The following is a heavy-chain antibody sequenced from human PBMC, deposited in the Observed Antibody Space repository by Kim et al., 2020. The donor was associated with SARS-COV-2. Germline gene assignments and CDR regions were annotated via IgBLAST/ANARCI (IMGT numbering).Heavy chain of an antibody. Sequence: GGSLRLSCAASGFTFSSYGMHWVRQAPGKGLEWVAVISYDGSNKYYADSVKGRFTISRDNSKNTLYLQMNSLRAEDTAVYYCAKDRRDYYDSRWGRSPSDYWGQGTLVTVSS. CDR1: GFTFSSYG. D-gene: IGHD3-22*01. CDR2: ISYDGSNK. V-gene: IGHV3-30*18. CDR3: AKDRRDYYDSRWGRSPSDY. J-gene: IGHJ4*02.